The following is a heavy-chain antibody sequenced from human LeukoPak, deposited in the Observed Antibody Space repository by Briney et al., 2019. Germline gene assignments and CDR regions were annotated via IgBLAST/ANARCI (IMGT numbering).Heavy chain of an antibody. CDR2: ISGDGGSA. CDR1: GFTFSTYA. V-gene: IGHV3-23*01. D-gene: IGHD2-2*01. Sequence: GGSLRLSCAASGFTFSTYAMSWVRQAPGQWLEWVSSISGDGGSAYYAESVKGRFTISRDNSKNTLYLQMNSLRAEDTAVYYCAKRPDCSTTNCFRFEYWGQGTLVTVSS. CDR3: AKRPDCSTTNCFRFEY. J-gene: IGHJ4*02.